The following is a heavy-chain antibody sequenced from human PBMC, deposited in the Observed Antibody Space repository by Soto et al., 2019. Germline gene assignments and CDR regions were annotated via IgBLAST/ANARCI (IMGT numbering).Heavy chain of an antibody. CDR2: IIPRLDRA. CDR1: GDTFTSHV. CDR3: ARSPYGGSGYSYYGMDV. D-gene: IGHD3-22*01. Sequence: QVHLVQSGAEVKKPGSSVKVSCQVSGDTFTSHVISWVRQAPGQGLEWMGRIIPRLDRANYAQTFQGRVTITADESTNTAYMEVTSLRSDDTAVYYCARSPYGGSGYSYYGMDVWGQGTMVTVSS. V-gene: IGHV1-69*11. J-gene: IGHJ6*02.